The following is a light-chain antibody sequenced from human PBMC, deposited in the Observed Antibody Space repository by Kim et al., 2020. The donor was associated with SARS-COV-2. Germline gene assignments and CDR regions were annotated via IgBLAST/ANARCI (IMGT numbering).Light chain of an antibody. J-gene: IGKJ1*01. Sequence: SPGETATLPCSSHPTIHDALLASHHPAPGPAPRLLNCGTIRSATGIPDSFRGRGSGTDFTLTIRRLEPEDFAIYYWQQDETSTCTFGQGTKVDIK. V-gene: IGKV3-20*01. CDR1: PTIHDAL. CDR2: GTI. CDR3: QQDETSTCT.